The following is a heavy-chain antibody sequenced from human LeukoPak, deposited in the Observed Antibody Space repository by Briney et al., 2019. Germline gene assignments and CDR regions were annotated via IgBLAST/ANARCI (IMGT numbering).Heavy chain of an antibody. V-gene: IGHV3-48*03. CDR3: SRAMMAMDGSGYYTSDNFEH. Sequence: GGSLSLSCVATDLMFRRYELNWVGQAPGRGVAWVAYISSCGNTSHHAESLRGRFTISRDNAKKSVLLEMSSRRGGDKALYYFSRAMMAMDGSGYYTSDNFEHWGQGTPVGVSS. D-gene: IGHD3-22*01. J-gene: IGHJ4*02. CDR1: DLMFRRYE. CDR2: ISSCGNTS.